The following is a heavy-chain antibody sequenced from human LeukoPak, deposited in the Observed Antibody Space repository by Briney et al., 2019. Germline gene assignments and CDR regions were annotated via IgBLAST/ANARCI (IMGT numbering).Heavy chain of an antibody. D-gene: IGHD3-10*01. CDR2: ISSSSSYI. V-gene: IGHV3-21*01. J-gene: IGHJ3*02. CDR3: ASASYGSGTYAFDI. Sequence: GGSLRLSCAASGFTFSSYSMNWVRQAPGKGLEWVSSISSSSSYIYYADSVKGRFTISRDNAKNSLYLQMNSLRAEATAVYYCASASYGSGTYAFDIWGQGTMVTVSS. CDR1: GFTFSSYS.